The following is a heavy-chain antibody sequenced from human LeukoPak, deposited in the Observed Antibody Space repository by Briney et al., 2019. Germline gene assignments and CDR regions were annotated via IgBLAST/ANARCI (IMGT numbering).Heavy chain of an antibody. CDR3: AKDYSSSPQGGDY. V-gene: IGHV3-23*01. Sequence: GGSLRLSCAASGFTFSSYAMSWVRRAPGKGLEWVSAISGSGGSTYYADSVKGRFTISRDNSKNTLYLQMNSLRAEDTAVYYCAKDYSSSPQGGDYWGQGTLVTVSS. J-gene: IGHJ4*02. CDR1: GFTFSSYA. D-gene: IGHD6-6*01. CDR2: ISGSGGST.